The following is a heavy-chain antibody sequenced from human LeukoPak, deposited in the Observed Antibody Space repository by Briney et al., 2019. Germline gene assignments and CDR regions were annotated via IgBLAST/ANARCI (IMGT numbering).Heavy chain of an antibody. J-gene: IGHJ4*02. Sequence: ASVKVPCKASGYTFTGYYMHWVRQAPGQGLEWMGWINPNSGGTNYAQKFQGRVTMARDTSISTAYMELSRLRSDDTAVYYCARVTYGSGKDYWGQGTLVTVSS. V-gene: IGHV1-2*02. CDR2: INPNSGGT. CDR3: ARVTYGSGKDY. CDR1: GYTFTGYY. D-gene: IGHD3-10*01.